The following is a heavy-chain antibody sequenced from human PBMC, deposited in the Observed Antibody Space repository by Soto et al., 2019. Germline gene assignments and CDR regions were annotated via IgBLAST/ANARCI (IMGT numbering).Heavy chain of an antibody. CDR1: GGSISSYH. CDR3: ARLGLTGPPVQYHHYGLDV. V-gene: IGHV4-59*03. Sequence: PSETLSLTCTVSGGSISSYHWSWLRQPPGKGLEWIGYIYHSGATEYTPSLKSRVTISVDKSENQFSLQMRSVSAADTAMYFCARLGLTGPPVQYHHYGLDVWGQGATVTVSS. J-gene: IGHJ6*02. D-gene: IGHD3-9*01. CDR2: IYHSGAT.